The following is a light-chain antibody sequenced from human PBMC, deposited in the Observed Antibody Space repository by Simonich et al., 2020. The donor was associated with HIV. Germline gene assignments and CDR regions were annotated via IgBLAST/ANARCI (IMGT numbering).Light chain of an antibody. J-gene: IGKJ1*01. CDR2: DAS. Sequence: AIQLTQSPSSLSASVGDRVTIPCRASQGLKNALIRYQQKPGKAPKVLIFDASSLESGVPSRFSGSGSGTEFTLTISSLQPDDFATYFCQQYNSYTWTFGQGTKVEIK. V-gene: IGKV1-13*02. CDR1: QGLKNA. CDR3: QQYNSYTWT.